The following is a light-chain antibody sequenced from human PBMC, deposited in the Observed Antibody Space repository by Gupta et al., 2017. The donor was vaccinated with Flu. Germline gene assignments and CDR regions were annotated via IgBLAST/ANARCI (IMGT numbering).Light chain of an antibody. CDR1: QSISSC. Sequence: SPSPLSASVGDRVTITCRASQSISSCLPRYQQKPGAAPKLLSYKASNLEIGVPSRFSASGSGTEFTRTMSSLQPDNFATYYCQQDTSYVTFGGGTKMEIK. V-gene: IGKV1-5*03. CDR3: QQDTSYVT. CDR2: KAS. J-gene: IGKJ4*01.